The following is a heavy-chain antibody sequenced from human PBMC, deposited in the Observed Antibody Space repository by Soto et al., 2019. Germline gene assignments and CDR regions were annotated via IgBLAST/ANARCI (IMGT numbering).Heavy chain of an antibody. J-gene: IGHJ3*02. D-gene: IGHD3-22*01. V-gene: IGHV1-69*02. CDR1: GGTFSSYT. CDR3: ARVLARVMIVAHAGAFDI. CDR2: IIPILGIA. Sequence: ASVKVSCKASGGTFSSYTISWVRQAPGQGLEWMGRIIPILGIANYAQKFQGRVTITADKSTSTAYMELSSLRSEDTAVYYCARVLARVMIVAHAGAFDIWGQGTMVTVSS.